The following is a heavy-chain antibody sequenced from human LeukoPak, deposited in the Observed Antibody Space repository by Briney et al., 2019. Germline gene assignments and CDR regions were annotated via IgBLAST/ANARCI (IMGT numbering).Heavy chain of an antibody. V-gene: IGHV4-38-2*02. CDR2: IHHSGST. D-gene: IGHD6-13*01. CDR1: GYSISSGYF. CDR3: ARAAAGGWYFDL. J-gene: IGHJ2*01. Sequence: SETLSLTCIVSGYSISSGYFWDWIRQPPGKGLEWIGSIHHSGSTFYNPSLKSRVTILVDTSKNQFSLKLRSVTAADTAVYYCARAAAGGWYFDLWGRGTLVTVSS.